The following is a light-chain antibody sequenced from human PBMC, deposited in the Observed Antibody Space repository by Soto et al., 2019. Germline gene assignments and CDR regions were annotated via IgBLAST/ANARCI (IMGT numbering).Light chain of an antibody. CDR2: TGS. V-gene: IGKV1-12*01. Sequence: IQMTQSPSSVSASVGDRVSITCRASQGISSWLDWYQQKPGRAPKLLIYTGSSLQSGVPSRFSGNGSGTDITLTISSLQPADVATYYCQQANSLSLTFGGGTKVEIK. CDR3: QQANSLSLT. J-gene: IGKJ4*01. CDR1: QGISSW.